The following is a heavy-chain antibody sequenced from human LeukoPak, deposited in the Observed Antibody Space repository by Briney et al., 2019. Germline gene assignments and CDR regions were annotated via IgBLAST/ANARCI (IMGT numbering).Heavy chain of an antibody. CDR1: GGTFSSYA. V-gene: IGHV1-69*13. CDR2: IIPIFGTA. Sequence: SVTVSCTASGGTFSSYAISWVRQAPGQGLEWMGGIIPIFGTANYAQKFQGRVTITADESTSTAYMELSSLRSEDTAVYYCARAGGAWASLYYYGMDVWGQGTTVTVSS. CDR3: ARAGGAWASLYYYGMDV. D-gene: IGHD3-16*01. J-gene: IGHJ6*02.